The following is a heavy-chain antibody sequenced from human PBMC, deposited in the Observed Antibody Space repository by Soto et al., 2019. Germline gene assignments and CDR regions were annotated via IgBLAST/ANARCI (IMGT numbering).Heavy chain of an antibody. V-gene: IGHV3-23*01. D-gene: IGHD3-9*01. Sequence: EVHLLESGGGLVQPGGSLRLSCAASGFTFSSYAMSWVRQAPGKGLEWVSTVSGSGGSTYYADSVKGRFTISRDNSKNTLYLQMNYLRAEDTAVYSCAKRGLTGYYYFDYWGQGTLVTVSS. J-gene: IGHJ4*02. CDR1: GFTFSSYA. CDR3: AKRGLTGYYYFDY. CDR2: VSGSGGST.